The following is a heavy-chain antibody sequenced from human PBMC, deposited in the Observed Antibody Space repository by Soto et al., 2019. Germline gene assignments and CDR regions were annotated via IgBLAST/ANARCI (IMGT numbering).Heavy chain of an antibody. J-gene: IGHJ4*02. D-gene: IGHD6-19*01. V-gene: IGHV3-74*01. Sequence: EVQLVESGGGVVQPGGSLRLSCAASGFTFSDHWMHWVRQVPGKGLVWVARINSDGSTTTYADSVKGRFTISRANARNTLYLQIDSLRAGDTALYYCARGYSSGPDYWGQGTLVTVSS. CDR2: INSDGSTT. CDR1: GFTFSDHW. CDR3: ARGYSSGPDY.